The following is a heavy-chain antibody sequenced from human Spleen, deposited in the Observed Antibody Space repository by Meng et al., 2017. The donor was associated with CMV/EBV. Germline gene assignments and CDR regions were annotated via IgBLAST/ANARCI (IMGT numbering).Heavy chain of an antibody. CDR1: GGSIRSSNW. V-gene: IGHV4-4*02. D-gene: IGHD6-6*01. CDR2: ISHSGST. J-gene: IGHJ4*02. CDR3: ARIPPSSSLDY. Sequence: LTWDASGGSIRSSNWWSWVRQPPGKGLEWIGEISHSGSTNYNPSLKSRVTISVDKSKNQFSLKLSSVTAADTAVYYCARIPPSSSLDYWGQGILVTVSS.